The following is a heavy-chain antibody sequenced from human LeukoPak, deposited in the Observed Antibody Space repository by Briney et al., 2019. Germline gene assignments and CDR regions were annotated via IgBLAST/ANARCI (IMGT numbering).Heavy chain of an antibody. J-gene: IGHJ6*03. CDR1: GGSISSHY. D-gene: IGHD2-2*01. Sequence: SETLSLTCTVSGGSISSHYWSWIRQPPGKGLEWIGYIYYSGSTNYNPSLKSRVTISVDTSKNQFSLKLSSVTAADTAVYYCARESCSSTSCYHYYYYYMDVWGKGTTVTVSS. CDR2: IYYSGST. V-gene: IGHV4-59*11. CDR3: ARESCSSTSCYHYYYYYMDV.